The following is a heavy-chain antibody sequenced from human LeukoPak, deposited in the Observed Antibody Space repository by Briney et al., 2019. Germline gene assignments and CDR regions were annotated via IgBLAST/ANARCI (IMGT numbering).Heavy chain of an antibody. CDR1: GFSFSDYT. CDR2: LGRGTNNM. Sequence: GGALRLSCTAYGFSFSDYTMNWVRQAPGKGLEWISYLGRGTNNMYYADSVKGRFTISRDNAKNSLYLQMSSLRAEDTAVYYCVRDRDWAFDYWGQGTLVTVSS. V-gene: IGHV3-48*01. D-gene: IGHD3/OR15-3a*01. J-gene: IGHJ4*02. CDR3: VRDRDWAFDY.